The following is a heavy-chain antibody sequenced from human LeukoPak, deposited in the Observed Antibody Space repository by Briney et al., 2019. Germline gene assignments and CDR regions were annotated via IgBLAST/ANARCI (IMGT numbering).Heavy chain of an antibody. CDR3: ARAGPKDCSSTSCDRFRFDP. CDR2: INPNSGGT. D-gene: IGHD2-2*01. CDR1: GYTFTGYY. V-gene: IGHV1-2*02. J-gene: IGHJ5*02. Sequence: ASVKVSCKASGYTFTGYYMHWVRQAPGQGLEWMGWINPNSGGTNYAQKFQGRVTMTRDTSISTAYVELSRLRSDDTAVYYCARAGPKDCSSTSCDRFRFDPWGQGTLVTVSS.